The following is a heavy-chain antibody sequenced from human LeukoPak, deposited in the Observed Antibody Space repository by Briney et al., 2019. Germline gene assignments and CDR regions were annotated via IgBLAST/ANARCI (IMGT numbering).Heavy chain of an antibody. CDR3: ATSLGPLTEY. J-gene: IGHJ4*02. CDR2: INSGGSGT. CDR1: GFTFSSYW. V-gene: IGHV3-74*01. Sequence: PGGSLRLSCAASGFTFSSYWMSWVRQTPGKGLVWVSRINSGGSGTSYAASVEGRFTISRDNAKNTLYLQMNSLRAEDTAVYYCATSLGPLTEYWGQGTLVTVSS. D-gene: IGHD7-27*01.